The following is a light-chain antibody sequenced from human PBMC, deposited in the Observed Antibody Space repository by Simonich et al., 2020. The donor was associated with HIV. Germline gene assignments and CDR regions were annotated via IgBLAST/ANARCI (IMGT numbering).Light chain of an antibody. CDR2: GSS. Sequence: EIVLTQSPGTLSLSPGERATLSCRASQCVSNNFLAWYQQKPGQAPRLLIYGSSSRATGIPDRFSGSGSGTDFTLTISSLQAEDVAVYCCQQYYAPPLTFGGGTRVEIK. V-gene: IGKV3-20*01. J-gene: IGKJ4*01. CDR1: QCVSNNF. CDR3: QQYYAPPLT.